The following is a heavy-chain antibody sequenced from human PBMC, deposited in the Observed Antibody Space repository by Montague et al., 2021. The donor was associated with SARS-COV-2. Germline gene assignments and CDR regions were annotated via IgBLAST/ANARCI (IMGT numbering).Heavy chain of an antibody. V-gene: IGHV3-72*01. D-gene: IGHD3-16*01. CDR3: ARDAGRYSFDS. CDR2: IGSKAKSYST. Sequence: SLRLSCAASGVTFGDHYMDWVRQAPGKGLEWVARIGSKAKSYSTQYAASVKGRFTISRDDSKISLYLQMNSLKSEATAVYYCARDAGRYSFDSWGQGTLVTVST. CDR1: GVTFGDHY. J-gene: IGHJ4*02.